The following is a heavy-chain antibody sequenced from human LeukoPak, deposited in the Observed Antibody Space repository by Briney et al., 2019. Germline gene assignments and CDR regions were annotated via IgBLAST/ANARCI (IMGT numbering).Heavy chain of an antibody. Sequence: SETLSLTCAVYGGSFSGYYWSWIRQPPGKGLEWIGYIYYSGSTNYNPSLKSRVTISIDTSKNQFSLKLTSVTAADTAVYYCPRPEREWVPLSYYYEYYMDVWGKGTTVTIPS. J-gene: IGHJ6*03. CDR2: IYYSGST. CDR3: PRPEREWVPLSYYYEYYMDV. V-gene: IGHV4-34*11. D-gene: IGHD1-26*01. CDR1: GGSFSGYY.